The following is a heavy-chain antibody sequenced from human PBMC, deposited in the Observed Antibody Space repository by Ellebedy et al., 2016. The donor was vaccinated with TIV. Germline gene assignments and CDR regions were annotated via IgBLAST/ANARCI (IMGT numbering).Heavy chain of an antibody. Sequence: GESLKISCTASGFTFGDYAMSWFRQAPGKGLEWVGFIRSKAYGGTTEYAASVKGRFTISRDNSKNTLYLQMSSLRAEDTAVYYCVKVGLASTRWGQGTLVTVSS. J-gene: IGHJ4*02. D-gene: IGHD2-2*01. CDR1: GFTFGDYA. V-gene: IGHV3-49*03. CDR3: VKVGLASTR. CDR2: IRSKAYGGTT.